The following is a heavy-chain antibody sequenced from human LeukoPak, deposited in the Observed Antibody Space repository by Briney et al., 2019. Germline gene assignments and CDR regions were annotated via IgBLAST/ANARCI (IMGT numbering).Heavy chain of an antibody. CDR1: GFTFSKYW. V-gene: IGHV3-7*03. CDR2: IKQGGSEK. Sequence: GGPLRLSCAASGFTFSKYWMTWVRQAPGKGLEGVANIKQGGSEKYYVDSVMGRFTIPRDNAKSSLYLQMNSLRAEDTAVYYCGYCTNGLCPARNYYYYHMDVWGRGTTVTVSS. J-gene: IGHJ6*03. CDR3: GYCTNGLCPARNYYYYHMDV. D-gene: IGHD2-8*01.